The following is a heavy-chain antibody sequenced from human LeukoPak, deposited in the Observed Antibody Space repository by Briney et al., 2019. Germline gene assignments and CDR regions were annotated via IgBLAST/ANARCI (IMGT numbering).Heavy chain of an antibody. CDR1: GYTFTGYY. CDR2: INPNSGGT. V-gene: IGHV1-2*02. Sequence: ASVKVSCKASGYTFTGYYMHWARQAPGQGLEWMGWINPNSGGTNYAQKFQGRVTMTRDTSISTAYMELSRLRSDDTAVYYCARVAVAGTRCFDYWGQGTLVTVSS. CDR3: ARVAVAGTRCFDY. J-gene: IGHJ4*02. D-gene: IGHD6-19*01.